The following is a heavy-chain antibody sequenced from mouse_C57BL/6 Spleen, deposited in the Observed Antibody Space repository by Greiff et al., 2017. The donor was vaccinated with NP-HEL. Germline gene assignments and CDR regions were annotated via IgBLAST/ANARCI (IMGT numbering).Heavy chain of an antibody. V-gene: IGHV1-69*01. D-gene: IGHD1-1*01. Sequence: QVQLQQPGAELVMPGASVKLSCKASGYTFTSYWMHWVKQRPGQGLEWIGEIDPSDSYTNYNQKFKGKSTLTVDKSSSTAYMQLSSLTSEDSAVYYCALFITTVVDYFDYWGQGTTLTVSS. CDR2: IDPSDSYT. CDR3: ALFITTVVDYFDY. CDR1: GYTFTSYW. J-gene: IGHJ2*01.